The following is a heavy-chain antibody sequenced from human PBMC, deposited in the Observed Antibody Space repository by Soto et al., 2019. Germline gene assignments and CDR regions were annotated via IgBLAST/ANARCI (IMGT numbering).Heavy chain of an antibody. V-gene: IGHV3-23*01. CDR2: ISGSGGST. Sequence: ETLSLTCTVSGGSISSGGYYWSWVRQAPGKGLEWVSAISGSGGSTYYADSVKGRFTISRDNSKNTLYLQMNSLRAEDTAVYYCAKGTPVGLQYFQYWGQGTLVTVSS. CDR3: AKGTPVGLQYFQY. J-gene: IGHJ1*01. CDR1: GGSISSGGYY. D-gene: IGHD1-26*01.